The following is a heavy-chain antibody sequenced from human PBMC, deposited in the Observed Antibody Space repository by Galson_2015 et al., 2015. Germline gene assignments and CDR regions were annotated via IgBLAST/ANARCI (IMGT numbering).Heavy chain of an antibody. D-gene: IGHD6-19*01. CDR3: VRAAQQQWLGTGFDY. V-gene: IGHV1-18*01. CDR2: ISAYNGNT. J-gene: IGHJ4*02. Sequence: SVKVSCKASGYTFTSYGISWVRQAPGQGLEWMGWISAYNGNTNYAQKLQGRVTMTTDTSTSTAYMELRSLRSDDTAVYYCVRAAQQQWLGTGFDYWGLGTLVTVSS. CDR1: GYTFTSYG.